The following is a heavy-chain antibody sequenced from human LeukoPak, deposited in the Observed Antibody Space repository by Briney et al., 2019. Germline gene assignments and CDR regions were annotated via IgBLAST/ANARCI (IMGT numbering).Heavy chain of an antibody. CDR3: ARDFGGWYYFDY. V-gene: IGHV3-23*01. Sequence: GGSLRLSCAASGFTFSSYAMSWVRQAPGKGLEWVSAISGSGGSTYYADSVKGRFTISRDNSKNTLYLQMNSLRAEDTAVYYCARDFGGWYYFDYWGQGTLVTVSS. CDR2: ISGSGGST. CDR1: GFTFSSYA. D-gene: IGHD6-19*01. J-gene: IGHJ4*02.